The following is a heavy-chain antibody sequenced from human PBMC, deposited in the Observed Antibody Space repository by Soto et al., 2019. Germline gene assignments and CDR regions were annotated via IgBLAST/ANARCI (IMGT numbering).Heavy chain of an antibody. V-gene: IGHV4-59*01. J-gene: IGHJ5*02. CDR2: IYYSGST. D-gene: IGHD3-10*01. Sequence: SETLSLTCTVSGGSISSYYWSWIRQPPGKGLEWIGYIYYSGSTNYNPSLKSRVTISVDTSKNQFSLKLSSVTAADTAVYYCARAHYYGSGTGGWFDPWGQGTLVTVS. CDR1: GGSISSYY. CDR3: ARAHYYGSGTGGWFDP.